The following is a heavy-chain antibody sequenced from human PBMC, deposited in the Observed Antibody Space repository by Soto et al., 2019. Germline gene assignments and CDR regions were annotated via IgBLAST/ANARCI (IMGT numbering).Heavy chain of an antibody. CDR3: ATANGYDDFWSGLVGGGGDNYYYGMDV. V-gene: IGHV1-46*01. CDR1: GYSFTSQY. D-gene: IGHD3-3*01. J-gene: IGHJ6*02. Sequence: QVQLVQSGAEVKKPGASVKLSCKASGYSFTSQYMHWVRQAPGQGLEWMGEINPSGGITTYAQRVQGRVTMTRDTSTSTVYMELSSLRPEDTAVYYCATANGYDDFWSGLVGGGGDNYYYGMDVWGPGTTVTVS. CDR2: INPSGGIT.